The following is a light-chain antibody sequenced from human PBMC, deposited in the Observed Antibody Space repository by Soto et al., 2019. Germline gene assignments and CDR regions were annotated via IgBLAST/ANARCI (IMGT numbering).Light chain of an antibody. CDR1: SSDIGNYDF. CDR3: CLYTSTSTQV. Sequence: QSALTQPASVSGSPGQSITISCTGTSSDIGNYDFVSWYQQVPGTAPKAMIYEVSSRPSGVSNRFSGSKSGNTASLTISGLQAEDEADYYCCLYTSTSTQVFGSGTKLTVL. CDR2: EVS. J-gene: IGLJ1*01. V-gene: IGLV2-14*01.